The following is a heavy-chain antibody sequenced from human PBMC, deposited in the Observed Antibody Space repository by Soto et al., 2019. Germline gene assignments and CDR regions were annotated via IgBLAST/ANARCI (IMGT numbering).Heavy chain of an antibody. CDR1: GDTCTGYY. J-gene: IGHJ5*02. CDR3: ASLGLHCSGGSGHDCLDP. CDR2: INPNSGGT. V-gene: IGHV1-2*02. D-gene: IGHD2-15*01. Sequence: ASVKVSCKASGDTCTGYYMHWVRQAPGQGLEWMGWINPNSGGTNYAQKFQGRVTMTRDTSISTAYMELSRLRSDDTAVYYCASLGLHCSGGSGHDCLDPWGQGNQVTSPQ.